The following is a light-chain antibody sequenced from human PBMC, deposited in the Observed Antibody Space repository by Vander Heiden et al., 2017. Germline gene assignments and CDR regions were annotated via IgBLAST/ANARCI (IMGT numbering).Light chain of an antibody. J-gene: IGKJ1*01. CDR2: AAS. CDR1: QGISNF. Sequence: DIQMTQSPSSLSASVGDRVTITCRASQGISNFLAWYQQKPGKVPKLLIYAASTLPSGVPARFSASGSGTDFTLTISSLQPEDVGIYYCQRYYNAPPWTFGQGTRVEIK. CDR3: QRYYNAPPWT. V-gene: IGKV1-27*01.